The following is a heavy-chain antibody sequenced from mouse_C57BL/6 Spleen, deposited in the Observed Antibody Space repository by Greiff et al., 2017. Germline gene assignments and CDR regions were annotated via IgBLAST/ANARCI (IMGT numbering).Heavy chain of an antibody. D-gene: IGHD3-3*01. CDR2: ILPGRGST. CDR1: GYTFTGYW. CDR3: ERRRDGGGY. V-gene: IGHV1-9*01. J-gene: IGHJ2*01. Sequence: VKLQQSGAELMKPGASVKLSCKATGYTFTGYWIEWVKQRPGHGLEWIGEILPGRGSTNYNEKFKGKATFTADTSSNTAYMQLSSLTTEDSAIYYCERRRDGGGYWGQGTTLTVSS.